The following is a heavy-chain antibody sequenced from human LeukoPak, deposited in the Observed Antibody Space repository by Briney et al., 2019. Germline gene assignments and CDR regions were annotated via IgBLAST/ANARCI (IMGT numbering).Heavy chain of an antibody. CDR3: ASKDEYDILTGYSDAFDI. V-gene: IGHV1-69*04. CDR1: GYTFTSYD. CDR2: IIPILGIA. Sequence: SVKVSCKASGYTFTSYDINWVRQATGQGLEWMGRIIPILGIANYAQKFQGRVTITADKSTSTAYMELSSLRSEDTAVYYCASKDEYDILTGYSDAFDIWGQGTMVTVSS. D-gene: IGHD3-9*01. J-gene: IGHJ3*02.